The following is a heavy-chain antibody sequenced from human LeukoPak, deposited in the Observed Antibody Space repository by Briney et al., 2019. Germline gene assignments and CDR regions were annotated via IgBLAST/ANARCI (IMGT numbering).Heavy chain of an antibody. CDR3: ARGKPYGSGSFGYYYYYSMDA. D-gene: IGHD3-10*01. CDR2: INHSAST. CDR1: GGSFSGYY. Sequence: SETLSLTCAVYGGSFSGYYWSWIRQPPGKGVEWIGEINHSASTNYNPSPKSRVTISVDTSKNQFSLKLSSVTAADTAVYYCARGKPYGSGSFGYYYYYSMDAWGKGTTVTVSS. J-gene: IGHJ6*03. V-gene: IGHV4-34*01.